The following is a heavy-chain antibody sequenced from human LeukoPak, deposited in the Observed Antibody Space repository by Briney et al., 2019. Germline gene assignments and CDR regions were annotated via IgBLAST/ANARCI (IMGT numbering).Heavy chain of an antibody. J-gene: IGHJ3*02. V-gene: IGHV1-24*01. CDR1: GYTLNELS. Sequence: EASVKVSCKVSGYTLNELSMHWVRQAPGKGPEWMGGFDPEDGETIYAQKFQGRVTMTEDTSTDTAYMELSSLRSEDTAVYYCATHARRSYYYDYAFDIWGRGTMVTVSS. CDR2: FDPEDGET. D-gene: IGHD3-3*01. CDR3: ATHARRSYYYDYAFDI.